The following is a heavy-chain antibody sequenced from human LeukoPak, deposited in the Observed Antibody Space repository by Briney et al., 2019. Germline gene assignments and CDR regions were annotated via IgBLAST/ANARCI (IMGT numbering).Heavy chain of an antibody. CDR3: ASDQTRKTYYYGSGSYS. Sequence: GASVKVSCKASGYTFTSYDINWVRQATGQGLEWMGWMNPNSGNTGYAQKFQGRVTMTRNTSISTAYMELSSLRSEDTAVYYCASDQTRKTYYYGSGSYSWGQGTLVTVSS. CDR1: GYTFTSYD. V-gene: IGHV1-8*01. D-gene: IGHD3-10*01. CDR2: MNPNSGNT. J-gene: IGHJ4*02.